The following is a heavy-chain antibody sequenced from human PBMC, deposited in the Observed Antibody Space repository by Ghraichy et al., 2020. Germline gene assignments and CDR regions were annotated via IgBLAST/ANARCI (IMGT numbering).Heavy chain of an antibody. D-gene: IGHD1-7*01. J-gene: IGHJ5*02. CDR2: ISSSSSYI. CDR1: GFTFSSYY. V-gene: IGHV3-21*01. Sequence: GGSLRLSCAASGFTFSSYYMNWVRQAPGKGLEWDSSISSSSSYISYADSLKGRFTISRDNAKNSLYLQMNSLRAEDTAVYYCVRADYTVNYDGLNWFDPWGQGTLVTVSS. CDR3: VRADYTVNYDGLNWFDP.